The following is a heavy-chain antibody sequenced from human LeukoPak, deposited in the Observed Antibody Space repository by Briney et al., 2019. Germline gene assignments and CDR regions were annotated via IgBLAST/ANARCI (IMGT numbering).Heavy chain of an antibody. J-gene: IGHJ4*02. CDR2: ISGSGGST. CDR3: AKWTAFYYDSSGYVDY. D-gene: IGHD3-22*01. V-gene: IGHV3-23*01. CDR1: GFTFSSYA. Sequence: QTGGSLRLSCAASGFTFSSYAMSWVRQAPGKGLEWVSAISGSGGSTYYADSVKGRFTISRDNSKNTLYLQMNSLRAEDTAVYYCAKWTAFYYDSSGYVDYWGQGTLVTVSS.